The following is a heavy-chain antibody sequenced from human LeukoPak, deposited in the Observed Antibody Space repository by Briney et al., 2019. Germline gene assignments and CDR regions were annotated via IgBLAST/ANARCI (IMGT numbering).Heavy chain of an antibody. J-gene: IGHJ5*01. CDR3: ARDDNDILTGYFDS. D-gene: IGHD3-9*01. Sequence: SVKVSCKASEATFSNSAINWVRLAPGQGPEWMGGIIPMFDTAHYAEKFQGRVTISADESTNTVYMELRGLRSEDTAVYYCARDDNDILTGYFDSWGQGTLVTVSS. CDR1: EATFSNSA. CDR2: IIPMFDTA. V-gene: IGHV1-69*01.